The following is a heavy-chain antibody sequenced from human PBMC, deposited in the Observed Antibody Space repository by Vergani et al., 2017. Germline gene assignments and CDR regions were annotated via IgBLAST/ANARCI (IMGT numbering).Heavy chain of an antibody. D-gene: IGHD2-2*02. CDR3: ATIGYRRWGYYFDY. Sequence: QVQLVESGGGVVQPGGSLRLSCAASGFTFNSYGMHWVRQAPGKGLEWIGEICHTEDTKYSPSLKSRVTVSVDESRNLFSLRLNSVTAADTAVYYCATIGYRRWGYYFDYWGQGTLVTVSS. CDR2: ICHTEDT. J-gene: IGHJ4*02. CDR1: GFTFNSYG. V-gene: IGHV4-4*02.